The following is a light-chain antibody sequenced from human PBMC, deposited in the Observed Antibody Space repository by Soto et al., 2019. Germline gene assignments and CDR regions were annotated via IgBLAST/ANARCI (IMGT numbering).Light chain of an antibody. Sequence: QPVLTQSPSASGTPGQRVTISCSGSNSNIGSHTVNWYQQLPGTAPKLLMHNNNQRPSGVPDRFSGSKSGTSASLAISGLQSEDEADYCCTVWDDSLKGWVFGGGTKVTVL. V-gene: IGLV1-44*01. CDR2: NNN. CDR3: TVWDDSLKGWV. CDR1: NSNIGSHT. J-gene: IGLJ3*02.